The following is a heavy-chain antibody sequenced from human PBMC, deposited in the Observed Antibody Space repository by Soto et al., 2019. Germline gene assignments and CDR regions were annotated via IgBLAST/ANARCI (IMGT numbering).Heavy chain of an antibody. D-gene: IGHD6-6*01. V-gene: IGHV4-34*01. CDR3: ARLEDSRYSSSSGFDP. J-gene: IGHJ5*02. Sequence: SETLSLTCAVSTESLRGYYWTWIRQSPGKGLEWIGEISQSGFTNYNPSLESRVTISVDTSKNQFSLQLSSVTAADTAVYYCARLEDSRYSSSSGFDPWGQGTLVTVSS. CDR1: TESLRGYY. CDR2: ISQSGFT.